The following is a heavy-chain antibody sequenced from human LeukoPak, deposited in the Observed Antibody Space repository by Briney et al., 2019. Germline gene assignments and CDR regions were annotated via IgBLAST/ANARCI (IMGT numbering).Heavy chain of an antibody. CDR2: ISGSGGRT. V-gene: IGHV3-23*01. Sequence: GGSLRLSCAASGFIFTNCAMSGVRQAPGKGLEGVAAISGSGGRTYYADSVKGRFTISRDNSKNPLLLQLNSLRAADTAVYYCARAGYCPHGVCPYFDYWGQGTLVTVSS. J-gene: IGHJ4*02. D-gene: IGHD2-8*01. CDR3: ARAGYCPHGVCPYFDY. CDR1: GFIFTNCA.